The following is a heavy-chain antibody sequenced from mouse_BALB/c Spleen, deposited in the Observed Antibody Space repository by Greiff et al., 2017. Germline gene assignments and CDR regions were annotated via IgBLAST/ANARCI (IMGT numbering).Heavy chain of an antibody. V-gene: IGHV5-17*02. D-gene: IGHD4-1*01. Sequence: EVNVVESGGGLVQPGGSRKLSCAASGFTFSSFGMHWVRQAPEKGLEWVAYISSGSSTIYYADTVKGRFTISRDNPKNTLFLQMTSLRSEDTAMYYCARCNWESPYYFDYWGQGTTLTVSS. J-gene: IGHJ2*01. CDR3: ARCNWESPYYFDY. CDR2: ISSGSSTI. CDR1: GFTFSSFG.